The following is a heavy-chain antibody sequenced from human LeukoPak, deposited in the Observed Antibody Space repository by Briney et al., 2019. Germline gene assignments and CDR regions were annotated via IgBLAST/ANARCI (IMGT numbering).Heavy chain of an antibody. CDR3: ASYDFLAEGYFDY. D-gene: IGHD3-3*01. V-gene: IGHV3-48*04. J-gene: IGHJ4*02. CDR1: RFTFSDFS. CDR2: INANSKTI. Sequence: PGGSLRLSCAASRFTFSDFSMNWVRQAPGKGLEDIAYINANSKTIWYADSVKGRLTISRDNAKNSLYLQMNSLRAEDTAVYYCASYDFLAEGYFDYWGQGTLVTVSS.